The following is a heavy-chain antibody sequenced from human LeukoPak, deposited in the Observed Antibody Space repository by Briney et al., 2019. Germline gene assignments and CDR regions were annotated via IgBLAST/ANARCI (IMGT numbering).Heavy chain of an antibody. CDR3: AKGALGGVYCSSTSCYIFDY. V-gene: IGHV3-23*01. J-gene: IGHJ4*02. Sequence: GGSLTLPCAASGFPLSSYAMRWVRHPPGKGLEWVSAISGSGGITYYAASVKCRFTISKDNSKNTLYLQMNSLRAEDTAVYYCAKGALGGVYCSSTSCYIFDYWGQGTLVTVSS. D-gene: IGHD2-2*01. CDR1: GFPLSSYA. CDR2: ISGSGGIT.